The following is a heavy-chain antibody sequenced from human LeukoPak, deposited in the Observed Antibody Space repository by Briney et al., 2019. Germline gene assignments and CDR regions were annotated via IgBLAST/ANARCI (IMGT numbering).Heavy chain of an antibody. J-gene: IGHJ4*02. D-gene: IGHD3-10*01. Sequence: SETLSLTCTVSGGSISSYYWSWIRQPPGKGLEWIGYIYYSGSTNYNPSLKSRVTISVDTSKNQFSLKLSSVTAADTAVYYCARADGSGSHVHWGQGTLVRVS. CDR2: IYYSGST. V-gene: IGHV4-59*01. CDR3: ARADGSGSHVH. CDR1: GGSISSYY.